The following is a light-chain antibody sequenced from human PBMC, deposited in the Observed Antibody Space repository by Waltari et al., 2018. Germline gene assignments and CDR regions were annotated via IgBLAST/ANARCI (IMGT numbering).Light chain of an antibody. CDR1: SSNIGSNT. V-gene: IGLV1-44*01. CDR2: SNN. CDR3: AAWDDSLNGLV. Sequence: QSVLTQPPSASGTPGQRGTISCSGRSSNIGSNTVTWYQQLPGTAPKLLIYSNNQRPSGVPDRFSGSKSGTSASLAISGLQSEDEADYYCAAWDDSLNGLVFGTGTKVTVL. J-gene: IGLJ1*01.